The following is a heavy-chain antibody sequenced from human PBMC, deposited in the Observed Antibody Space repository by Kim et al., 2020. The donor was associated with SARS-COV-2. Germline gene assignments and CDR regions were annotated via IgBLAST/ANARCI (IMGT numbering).Heavy chain of an antibody. J-gene: IGHJ4*02. V-gene: IGHV1-46*01. Sequence: PSGGSTSYAQKFQGRVTMTRDTSTSTVYMELSSLRSEDTAVYYCARDLEAWGQGTLVTVSS. D-gene: IGHD1-1*01. CDR3: ARDLEA. CDR2: PSGGST.